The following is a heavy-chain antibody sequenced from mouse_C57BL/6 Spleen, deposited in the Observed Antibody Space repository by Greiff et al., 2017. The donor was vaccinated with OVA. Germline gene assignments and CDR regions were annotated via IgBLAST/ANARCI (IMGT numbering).Heavy chain of an antibody. CDR3: VRHPDYYGSSYHAMDY. CDR1: GFSFNTYA. J-gene: IGHJ4*01. CDR2: IRSKSNNYAT. V-gene: IGHV10-1*01. Sequence: EMKVVESGGGLVQPKGSLKLSCAASGFSFNTYAMNWVRQAPGKGLEWVARIRSKSNNYATYYADSVKDRFTISRDDSESMLYLQMNNLKTEDTAMYYCVRHPDYYGSSYHAMDYWGQGTSVTVSS. D-gene: IGHD1-1*01.